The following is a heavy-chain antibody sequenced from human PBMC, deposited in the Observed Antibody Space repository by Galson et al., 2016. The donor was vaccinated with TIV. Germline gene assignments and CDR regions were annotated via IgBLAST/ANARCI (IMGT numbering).Heavy chain of an antibody. D-gene: IGHD2-8*02. V-gene: IGHV1-8*01. CDR2: MNPNSGST. Sequence: SVKVSCKASGHTFTSYDMNWVRQAPGQGLEWMGWMNPNSGSTGYTQKFQGRVTMTRDTSVSTAYMELTNLRSEDTAVYFCAQLVRKCCMTRCYGDHVDYWGQGTLVTVSS. J-gene: IGHJ4*02. CDR1: GHTFTSYD. CDR3: AQLVRKCCMTRCYGDHVDY.